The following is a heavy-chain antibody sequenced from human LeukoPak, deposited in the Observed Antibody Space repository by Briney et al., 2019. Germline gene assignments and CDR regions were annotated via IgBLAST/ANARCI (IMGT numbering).Heavy chain of an antibody. CDR2: MKHDGTEK. CDR3: ARDDYGDDNFDY. J-gene: IGHJ4*02. CDR1: GFAFSSFW. V-gene: IGHV3-7*01. D-gene: IGHD4-17*01. Sequence: PGGSLRLSCAASGFAFSSFWMNWVRQAPGKGLEWVANMKHDGTEKYYVDSVKGRFTISRDNAKNSLYLQMNSLRAEDTAVYYCARDDYGDDNFDYWGQGTLVTVSS.